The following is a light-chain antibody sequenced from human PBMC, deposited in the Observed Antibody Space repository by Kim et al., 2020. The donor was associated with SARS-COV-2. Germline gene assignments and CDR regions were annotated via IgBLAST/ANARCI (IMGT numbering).Light chain of an antibody. CDR3: QQSYSSPRT. CDR2: GAS. CDR1: QSISRH. Sequence: ASIGDRVTSTCRASQSISRHFNWYQKRPGEAPKLLIYGASNLQSGVPSRFSGSGSGTDFTLTISSLQPEDFATYYCQQSYSSPRTFGQGTKVDIK. J-gene: IGKJ1*01. V-gene: IGKV1-39*01.